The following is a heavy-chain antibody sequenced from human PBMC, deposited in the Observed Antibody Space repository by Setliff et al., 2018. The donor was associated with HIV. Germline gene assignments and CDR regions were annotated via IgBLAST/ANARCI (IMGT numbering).Heavy chain of an antibody. CDR2: IYTSGST. V-gene: IGHV4-61*09. Sequence: SETLSLTCTVSGGSISSGSDYWSWIRQPAGKGLEWIGHIYTSGSTNYNPSLKSRVTISVDTSKNQFSLKLSSVTAADTAVYYCARSGYCSSTSCYMIVDYWGQGTLVTVS. J-gene: IGHJ4*02. CDR3: ARSGYCSSTSCYMIVDY. CDR1: GGSISSGSDY. D-gene: IGHD2-2*02.